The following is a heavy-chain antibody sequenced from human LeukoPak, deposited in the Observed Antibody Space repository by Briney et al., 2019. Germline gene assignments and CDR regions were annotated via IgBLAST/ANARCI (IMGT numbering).Heavy chain of an antibody. D-gene: IGHD3-9*01. CDR1: GYTFTSYA. Sequence: ASVKVSCKASGYTFTSYAMNWVRQAPGQGLEWMGWINTNTGNPTYAQGFTGRFIFSLDTSVSTAYLQISSLKAEDTAVYYCARDLADLADWTHYYYGMDVWGQGTTVTVSS. J-gene: IGHJ6*02. CDR2: INTNTGNP. V-gene: IGHV7-4-1*02. CDR3: ARDLADLADWTHYYYGMDV.